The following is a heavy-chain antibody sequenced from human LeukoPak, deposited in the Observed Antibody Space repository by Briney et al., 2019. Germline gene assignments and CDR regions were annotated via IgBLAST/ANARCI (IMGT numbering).Heavy chain of an antibody. Sequence: ASVKVSCKASGYTFTAYYIHWVRQAPGQGREWMGWINPNSGDTNYAQKLQGRVTMTRDTSITTAYMDLTSLTSDDTAVYYCARRLSTWSEGWFDPWGQGTLVTVSS. J-gene: IGHJ5*02. CDR2: INPNSGDT. D-gene: IGHD6-13*01. V-gene: IGHV1-2*02. CDR1: GYTFTAYY. CDR3: ARRLSTWSEGWFDP.